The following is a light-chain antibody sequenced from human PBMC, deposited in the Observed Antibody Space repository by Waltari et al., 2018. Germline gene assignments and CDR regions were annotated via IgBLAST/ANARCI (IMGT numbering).Light chain of an antibody. CDR2: DVT. V-gene: IGLV2-11*01. Sequence: QSALTQPRPVSGSPGQSVTLSCTGTSADVGGTDFVPWYQRHPGRAPKLIISDVTKRPSGVPDRFSGSKSGNTASLTISGLQAEDEADYYCCSYAGRYTLIFGGGTKVTVL. J-gene: IGLJ2*01. CDR3: CSYAGRYTLI. CDR1: SADVGGTDF.